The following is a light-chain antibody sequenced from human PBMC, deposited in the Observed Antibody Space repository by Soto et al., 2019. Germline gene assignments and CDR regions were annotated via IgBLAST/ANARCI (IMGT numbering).Light chain of an antibody. CDR2: GVS. CDR1: SNDVGAYNY. J-gene: IGLJ3*02. Sequence: QSALSQPPSASGSPGQSVTISCTGTSNDVGAYNYVSWYQQHPGKAPKLMIYGVSNRPSGVPDRFSGAKSGNTASLTVSGLQAEDEADDYCTSYAGSNNLVFGGGTKLTVL. CDR3: TSYAGSNNLV. V-gene: IGLV2-8*01.